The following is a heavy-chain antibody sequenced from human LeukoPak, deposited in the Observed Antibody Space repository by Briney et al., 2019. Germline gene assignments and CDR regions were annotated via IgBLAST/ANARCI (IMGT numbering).Heavy chain of an antibody. D-gene: IGHD3-22*01. CDR1: GFTFSSYG. CDR2: IRYDGSNK. CDR3: AKDSLHYYDSSGYYLGYFDY. J-gene: IGHJ4*02. V-gene: IGHV3-30*02. Sequence: GGSLRLSCAASGFTFSSYGMHWVRQAPGKGLEWVAFIRYDGSNKYYAASVKGRFTISRDNSKNTLNLQMNSLRAEDTAVYYCAKDSLHYYDSSGYYLGYFDYWGQGTLVTVSS.